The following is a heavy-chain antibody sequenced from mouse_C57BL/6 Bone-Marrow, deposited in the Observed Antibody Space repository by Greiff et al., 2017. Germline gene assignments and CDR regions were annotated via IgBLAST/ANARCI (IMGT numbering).Heavy chain of an antibody. D-gene: IGHD6-1*01. CDR2: IWSGGST. CDR1: GFSLTSYG. CDR3: ARNSSNYAMDY. V-gene: IGHV2-2*01. J-gene: IGHJ4*01. Sequence: QVQLQQSGPGLVQPSQCLSITCTVSGFSLTSYGVHWVRQSPGKGLEWLGVIWSGGSTDYNAALISRLSISKDNSKSQVFFKMNSLQADDTAIYYCARNSSNYAMDYWGQGTSVTVSS.